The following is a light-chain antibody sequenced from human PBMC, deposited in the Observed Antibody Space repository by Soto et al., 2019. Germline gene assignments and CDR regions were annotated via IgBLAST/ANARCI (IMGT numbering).Light chain of an antibody. V-gene: IGLV1-40*01. CDR1: SSKIGAGYD. CDR2: DNN. CDR3: QSFDTSLSGFVV. Sequence: QSVLTQPPSMSGAPGQRVTISCTGSSSKIGAGYDVHWYQQHPGTAPKLLIFDNNNRPSGVPDRFSGSKSDTSASLVITGLQAEDEADYYCQSFDTSLSGFVVFGGGTKVTVL. J-gene: IGLJ2*01.